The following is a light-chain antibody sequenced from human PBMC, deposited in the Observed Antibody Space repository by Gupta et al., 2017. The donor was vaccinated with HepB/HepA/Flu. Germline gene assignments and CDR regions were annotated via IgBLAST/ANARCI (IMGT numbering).Light chain of an antibody. V-gene: IGKV3-11*01. J-gene: IGKJ1*01. CDR2: DAS. Sequence: EIVLTQSPATLSLSPGERATLSCRASQSVSSYLAWYQQKPGQAPRLLIYDASNRATGIPARFRGRGSGTDFTLTIGSQGPEDLAVYYCRRRSNGPGTFGQGPRWKSN. CDR1: QSVSSY. CDR3: RRRSNGPGT.